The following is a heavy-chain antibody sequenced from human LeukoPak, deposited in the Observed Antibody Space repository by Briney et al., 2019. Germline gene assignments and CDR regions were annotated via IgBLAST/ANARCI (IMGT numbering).Heavy chain of an antibody. CDR3: ARDGYSSSWGLGYYYMDV. CDR2: ISYSGTN. CDR1: GGSISSSSYY. Sequence: SSETLSLTCTVPGGSISSSSYYWGWIRRPPGKGLEWIGSISYSGTNYNNPSLKSRVSISIDTSKNQFSVQLTSVTAADTAMYYCARDGYSSSWGLGYYYMDVWGKGTTVTVSS. J-gene: IGHJ6*03. D-gene: IGHD6-13*01. V-gene: IGHV4-39*02.